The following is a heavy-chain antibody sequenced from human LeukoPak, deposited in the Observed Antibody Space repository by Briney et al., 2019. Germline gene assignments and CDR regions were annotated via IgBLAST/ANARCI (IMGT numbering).Heavy chain of an antibody. V-gene: IGHV4-39*07. Sequence: SETLSLTCTVSGGSISSSSYYWGWIRQPPGKGLEWIGSIYYRGITYYIPSLKSRLTISIDTSKNQFSLKLSSVTAADTAVYYCARLRRSKYSSGINDYWGQGTLVTVSS. CDR2: IYYRGIT. D-gene: IGHD6-19*01. CDR1: GGSISSSSYY. J-gene: IGHJ4*02. CDR3: ARLRRSKYSSGINDY.